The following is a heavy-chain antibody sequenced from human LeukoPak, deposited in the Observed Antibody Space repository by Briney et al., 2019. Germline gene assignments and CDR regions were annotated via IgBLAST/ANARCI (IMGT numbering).Heavy chain of an antibody. V-gene: IGHV3-7*01. CDR1: GFTFSGSW. J-gene: IGHJ4*02. D-gene: IGHD3-16*01. CDR2: INQDGGEK. Sequence: GGSLRLSCAASGFTFSGSWMSWVRQAPGKGLEWVASINQDGGEKYSLDSVKGRFIISRDNTKSSLYLQMNSLRAEDTAMYYCARYRHLYYWGQGTLVTVSS. CDR3: ARYRHLYY.